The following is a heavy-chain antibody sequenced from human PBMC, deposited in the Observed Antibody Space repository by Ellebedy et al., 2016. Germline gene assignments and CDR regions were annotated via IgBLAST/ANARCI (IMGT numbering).Heavy chain of an antibody. Sequence: SETLSLTXTVSGGSISSSSYYWGWIRQPPGKGLEWIGSIYYSGSTYYNPSLKSRVTISVDTSKNQFSLKLSSVTAADTAVYYCARGLRHGQSVPAAPWFNPWGQGTLVTVSS. J-gene: IGHJ5*02. CDR3: ARGLRHGQSVPAAPWFNP. V-gene: IGHV4-39*07. CDR2: IYYSGST. D-gene: IGHD2-2*01. CDR1: GGSISSSSYY.